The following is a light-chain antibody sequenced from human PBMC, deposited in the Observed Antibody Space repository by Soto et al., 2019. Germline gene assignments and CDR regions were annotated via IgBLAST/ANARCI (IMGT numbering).Light chain of an antibody. CDR2: GAS. CDR1: QSVSSSY. Sequence: EIVVTQSPGTLSLSPGERATLSCRASQSVSSSYLAWYQQKPGQAPRPLIYGASSRAIGIPDRFSGSGSGTDFTLIISRLESEDFAVYYCQQYGSSPLTFGQGIKVEIK. J-gene: IGKJ1*01. CDR3: QQYGSSPLT. V-gene: IGKV3-20*01.